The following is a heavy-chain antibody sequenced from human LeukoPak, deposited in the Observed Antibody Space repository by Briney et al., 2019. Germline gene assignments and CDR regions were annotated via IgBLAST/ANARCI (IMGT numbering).Heavy chain of an antibody. Sequence: NPSETLSLTCTVSGGSISSYYWSWIRQPPGKGLEWIGYIFYSGSTNYNPSLKSRVTISVDTSKNQFSLKLSSVTAADTAVYYCARLSLDYSYYYDSSGQNWFDPWGQGTLVTVSS. V-gene: IGHV4-59*01. D-gene: IGHD3-22*01. CDR2: IFYSGST. J-gene: IGHJ5*02. CDR3: ARLSLDYSYYYDSSGQNWFDP. CDR1: GGSISSYY.